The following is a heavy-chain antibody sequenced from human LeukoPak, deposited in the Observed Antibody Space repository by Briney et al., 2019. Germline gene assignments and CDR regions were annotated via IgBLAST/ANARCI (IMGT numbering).Heavy chain of an antibody. CDR3: ARSGTEWFDP. CDR2: INHSGST. D-gene: IGHD1-7*01. J-gene: IGHJ5*02. Sequence: PSETLSLTCAVYDGAFSDYYRSWIRQPPGKGLEWIGGINHSGSTNYNPSLKSRVTISVDTSKNQFSLKLSSVTAADTAVYYCARSGTEWFDPWGQGTLVTVSS. CDR1: DGAFSDYY. V-gene: IGHV4-34*01.